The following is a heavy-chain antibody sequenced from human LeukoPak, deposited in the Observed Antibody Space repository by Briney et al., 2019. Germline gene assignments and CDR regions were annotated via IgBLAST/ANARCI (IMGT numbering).Heavy chain of an antibody. Sequence: ASVKVSCKASVYTFTDYNVHWVRQAPGQGLEWMGWINPPSGGTLYPQKFQGRVALTTDTSISTAYMYLSRLTSDDTAIYYCVRDVHNYNDDYWGQGTLVSVSS. J-gene: IGHJ4*02. CDR2: INPPSGGT. CDR1: VYTFTDYN. D-gene: IGHD1-1*01. V-gene: IGHV1-2*02. CDR3: VRDVHNYNDDY.